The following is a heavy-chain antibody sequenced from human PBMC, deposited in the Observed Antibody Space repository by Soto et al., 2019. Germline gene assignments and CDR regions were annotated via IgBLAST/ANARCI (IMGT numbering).Heavy chain of an antibody. V-gene: IGHV5-51*01. CDR3: ARGGVSTRTFDY. CDR1: GYNFAGYW. CDR2: IYPSDSDT. Sequence: GESLKISCKGSGYNFAGYWIAWVRQMPGKGLELMGIIYPSDSDTRYRPSFQGQVTISADKSISSAYLQWSSLRASDTAMYYCARGGVSTRTFDYWSQGTPVTVSS. D-gene: IGHD3-3*01. J-gene: IGHJ4*02.